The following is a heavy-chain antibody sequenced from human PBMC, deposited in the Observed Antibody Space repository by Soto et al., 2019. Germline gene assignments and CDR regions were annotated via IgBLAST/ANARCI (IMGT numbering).Heavy chain of an antibody. Sequence: GGSLRLSCAASGFTFDDYGMSWVRQAPGKGLEWVSGINWNGGSTGYADSVKGRFTISRDNAKNSLYLQMNSLRAEDTALYHCAKGPAGGVWFDPWGQGTLVTVSS. D-gene: IGHD1-26*01. J-gene: IGHJ5*02. CDR1: GFTFDDYG. CDR2: INWNGGST. CDR3: AKGPAGGVWFDP. V-gene: IGHV3-20*01.